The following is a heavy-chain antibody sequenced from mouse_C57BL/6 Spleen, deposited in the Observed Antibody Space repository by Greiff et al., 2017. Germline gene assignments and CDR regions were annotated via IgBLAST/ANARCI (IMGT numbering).Heavy chain of an antibody. J-gene: IGHJ4*01. D-gene: IGHD1-1*01. CDR3: ARKGYYYGSNYAMDY. Sequence: QVQLQQPGAELVKPGASVKLSCKASGYTFTSYWMHWVKQRPGRGLEWIGRIDPNSGGTKYNEKFKSKATLTVDKPSSTAYMQLRSLTSEDSAVYYCARKGYYYGSNYAMDYWGQGTSVTVSS. CDR2: IDPNSGGT. CDR1: GYTFTSYW. V-gene: IGHV1-72*01.